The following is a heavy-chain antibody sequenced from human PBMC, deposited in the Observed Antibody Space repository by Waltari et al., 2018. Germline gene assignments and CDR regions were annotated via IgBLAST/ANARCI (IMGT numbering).Heavy chain of an antibody. V-gene: IGHV3-73*01. CDR2: IRREPYNYAT. Sequence: EVQVVESGGGLVQPGGSLNLAGATSGFSFSGSSIHWVRQTSGKGLEWVGRIRREPYNYATAYSASVKGRFTISRDDSKNTAFLQMNSLMTEDTAVYYCSGGEVTGTDFWGQGTLVTVSS. D-gene: IGHD6-19*01. CDR3: SGGEVTGTDF. CDR1: GFSFSGSS. J-gene: IGHJ4*02.